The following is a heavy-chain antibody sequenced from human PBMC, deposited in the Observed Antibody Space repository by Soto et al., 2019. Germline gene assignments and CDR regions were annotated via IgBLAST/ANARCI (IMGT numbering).Heavy chain of an antibody. CDR3: ARGGQYDSGGYGDY. V-gene: IGHV3-48*04. CDR1: GFTFSSYS. D-gene: IGHD3-22*01. CDR2: ISSSGSYT. Sequence: EVQLVESGGGLVQPGGSLRLSCAASGFTFSSYSMNWVRQAPGKGLEWVSYISSSGSYTNYADSVKGRFTISRDNAWNSLDLQMSSLRAEDTAVYYCARGGQYDSGGYGDYWGQGTLVTVSS. J-gene: IGHJ4*02.